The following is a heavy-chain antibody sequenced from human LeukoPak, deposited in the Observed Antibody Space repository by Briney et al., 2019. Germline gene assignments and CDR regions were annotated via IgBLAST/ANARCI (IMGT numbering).Heavy chain of an antibody. D-gene: IGHD6-6*01. CDR1: GYTFANYG. CDR3: ARGPSSVATRRDF. V-gene: IGHV1-18*01. J-gene: IGHJ4*02. Sequence: GASVKVSCKASGYTFANYGINWVRQAPGQGLEWMGWISASNGHTDYAQKVQGRISMATDTSTSTAYMELRSLRSDDTAVYYCARGPSSVATRRDFWGQGTLVTVSS. CDR2: ISASNGHT.